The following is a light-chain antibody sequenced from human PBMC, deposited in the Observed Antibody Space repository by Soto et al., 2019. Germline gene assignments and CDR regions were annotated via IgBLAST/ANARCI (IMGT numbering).Light chain of an antibody. V-gene: IGLV2-23*02. CDR1: SSDVGSYNL. CDR3: CSYARSSTWV. CDR2: EVN. J-gene: IGLJ3*02. Sequence: QSVLTQPASVSGSPGQSITISCTGTSSDVGSYNLVSWYQHHPGKAPKLMIYEVNKRPSGVSNRFSGSKSGNTASLTISGLQAEDEADYYCCSYARSSTWVFGGGTKLTV.